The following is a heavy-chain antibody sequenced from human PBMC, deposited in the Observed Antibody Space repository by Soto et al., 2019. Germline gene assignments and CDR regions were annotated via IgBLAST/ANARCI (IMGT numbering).Heavy chain of an antibody. Sequence: QVQLVESGGGVVQPGRSLRLSCAASGFTFSSYGMHWVRQAPGKGLEWVAVIWYDGSNKYYADSVKGRFTISRDNSKNTLYLQMNSLRAEDTAVYYCAGGYSSFGHWGQGTLVTVSS. CDR3: AGGYSSFGH. D-gene: IGHD6-13*01. J-gene: IGHJ4*02. CDR1: GFTFSSYG. V-gene: IGHV3-33*01. CDR2: IWYDGSNK.